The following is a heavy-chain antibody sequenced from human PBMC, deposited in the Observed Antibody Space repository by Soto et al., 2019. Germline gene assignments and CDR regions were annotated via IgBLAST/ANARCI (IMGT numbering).Heavy chain of an antibody. CDR1: GYTFTSYD. CDR3: ARSVTTTFYYYYYYMDV. D-gene: IGHD4-17*01. J-gene: IGHJ6*03. V-gene: IGHV1-8*01. Sequence: QVQLVQSGAEVKKPGASVKVSCKASGYTFTSYDINWVRQATGQGLEWMGWMNPNSGNTGYAQKFQGRVTMTRNTSISTAYMEVSSLRSEDTAVYYCARSVTTTFYYYYYYMDVWGKGTTVTVSS. CDR2: MNPNSGNT.